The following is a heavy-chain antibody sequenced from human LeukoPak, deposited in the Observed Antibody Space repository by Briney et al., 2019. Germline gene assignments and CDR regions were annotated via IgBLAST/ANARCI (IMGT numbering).Heavy chain of an antibody. V-gene: IGHV3-23*01. CDR3: ARGEAFWSGGWFDP. Sequence: PGGSLRLSCAASGFTFSSYAMSWVRKAPGKGMEWVSAISGSGGSTYYADSVKGRFTISRDNAKNSLYLQMNSLRAEDTAVYYCARGEAFWSGGWFDPWGQGTLVAVSS. J-gene: IGHJ5*02. CDR1: GFTFSSYA. CDR2: ISGSGGST. D-gene: IGHD3-3*01.